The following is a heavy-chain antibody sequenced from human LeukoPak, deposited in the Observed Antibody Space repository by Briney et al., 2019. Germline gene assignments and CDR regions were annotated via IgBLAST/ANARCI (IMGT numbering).Heavy chain of an antibody. D-gene: IGHD2-2*02. J-gene: IGHJ5*02. CDR1: GGSFSGYY. V-gene: IGHV4-34*01. CDR3: ASSPVKGYIYPRWFDP. Sequence: SETLSLTCAVYGGSFSGYYWSWIRQPPGKGLEWIGEINHSGSTNYNPSLKSRVTISVDTSKNQFSLKLSSVTAADTAVCYCASSPVKGYIYPRWFDPWGQGTLVTVSS. CDR2: INHSGST.